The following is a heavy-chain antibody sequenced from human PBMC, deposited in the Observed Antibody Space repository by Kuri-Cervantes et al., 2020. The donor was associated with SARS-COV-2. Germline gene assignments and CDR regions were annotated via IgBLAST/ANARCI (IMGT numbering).Heavy chain of an antibody. D-gene: IGHD3-10*01. J-gene: IGHJ3*02. CDR3: AKDRNVLLWFGELWAVDHIDAFDI. Sequence: GESLKISCAASGFTFSSYAMHWVRQAPGKGLEWVAVISYDGSNKYYADSVKGRFTISRDNSKNTLYLQMNSLRAEDTAVYYCAKDRNVLLWFGELWAVDHIDAFDIWGQGTMVTVSS. CDR1: GFTFSSYA. V-gene: IGHV3-30-3*01. CDR2: ISYDGSNK.